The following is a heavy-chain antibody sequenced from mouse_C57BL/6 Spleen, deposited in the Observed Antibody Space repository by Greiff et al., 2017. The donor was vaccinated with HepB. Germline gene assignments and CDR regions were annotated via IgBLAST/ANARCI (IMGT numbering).Heavy chain of an antibody. CDR3: ARRTSFYYGRNFDV. Sequence: VQLQQPGAELVKPGASVKLSCKASGYTFTSYWMQWVKQRPGQGLEWIGEIDPSDSYTNYNQKFKGKATLTVDTSSSTAYMQLSSLTSEDSAVYYCARRTSFYYGRNFDVWGTGTTVTVSS. CDR2: IDPSDSYT. V-gene: IGHV1-50*01. D-gene: IGHD1-1*01. J-gene: IGHJ1*03. CDR1: GYTFTSYW.